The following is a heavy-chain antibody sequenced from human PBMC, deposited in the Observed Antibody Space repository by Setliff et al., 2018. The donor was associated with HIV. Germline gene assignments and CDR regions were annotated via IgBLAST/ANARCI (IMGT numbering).Heavy chain of an antibody. CDR1: GGSISSISYY. CDR3: TADRASVWYGH. V-gene: IGHV4-39*07. Sequence: PSETLSLTCSVSGGSISSISYYLGWIRQPPGKGLEWIGSVSYAGTTYYNPSLEGRVSMSFDSSKNQFSLGLRSMAAADAATYYCTADRASVWYGHWGQGTLVTVSS. D-gene: IGHD6-19*01. CDR2: VSYAGTT. J-gene: IGHJ5*02.